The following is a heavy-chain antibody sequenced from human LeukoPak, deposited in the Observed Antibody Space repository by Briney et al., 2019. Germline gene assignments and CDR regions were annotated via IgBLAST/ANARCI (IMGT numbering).Heavy chain of an antibody. CDR2: IYSGGAT. CDR1: GITVNTNY. J-gene: IGHJ4*02. Sequence: GGSLRLSCAASGITVNTNYMSWVRQAPGKGLEWVSIIYSGGATFYADSVKGRFTISRDNAKNSLYLQMNSLRAEDTAVYYCARSLTWIQGSDYWGQGTLVTVSS. V-gene: IGHV3-66*01. CDR3: ARSLTWIQGSDY. D-gene: IGHD5-18*01.